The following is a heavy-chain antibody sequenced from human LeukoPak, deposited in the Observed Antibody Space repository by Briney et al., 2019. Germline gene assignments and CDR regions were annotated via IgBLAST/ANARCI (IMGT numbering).Heavy chain of an antibody. D-gene: IGHD2-2*01. V-gene: IGHV3-21*01. CDR2: ISSSSSSYI. CDR3: ARDREVVPAAMDNWFDP. Sequence: GGSLRLSCAASGFTFSSYSMNWVRQAPGKGLEWVSSISSSSSSYIYYADSVKGRFTISRDNAKNSLYLQMNSLRAEDTAVYYCARDREVVPAAMDNWFDPWGQGTLVTVSS. CDR1: GFTFSSYS. J-gene: IGHJ5*02.